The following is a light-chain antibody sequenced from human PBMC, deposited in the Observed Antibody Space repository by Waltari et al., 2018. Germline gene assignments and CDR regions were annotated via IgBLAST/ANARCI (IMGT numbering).Light chain of an antibody. CDR3: SAYGGRDNPWV. J-gene: IGLJ3*02. CDR2: ELS. CDR1: SSDVGASNS. V-gene: IGLV2-8*01. Sequence: QSGLTQPPSASGSPGQSVTISCTGSSSDVGASNSVTWYHQHPGKAPKLLISELSKRPPGDPDRFHGSKPGNPASLTVARLQAEDEAEYHCSAYGGRDNPWVFGGGTKLTVL.